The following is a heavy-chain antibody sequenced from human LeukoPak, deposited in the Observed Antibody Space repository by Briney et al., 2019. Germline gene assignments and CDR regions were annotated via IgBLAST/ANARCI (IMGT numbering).Heavy chain of an antibody. CDR1: GFTFSNYA. J-gene: IGHJ4*02. CDR2: ISGTGST. CDR3: AKGASSSSWFRGDY. D-gene: IGHD6-13*01. V-gene: IGHV3-23*01. Sequence: GGSLRLSCAASGFTFSNYAMTWVRQAPGKGVEGVSRISGTGSTYYSDCVRGRGTISRDNSKNTFYLQVDSLRAEDTAVFYCAKGASSSSWFRGDYWGQGTLVTVSS.